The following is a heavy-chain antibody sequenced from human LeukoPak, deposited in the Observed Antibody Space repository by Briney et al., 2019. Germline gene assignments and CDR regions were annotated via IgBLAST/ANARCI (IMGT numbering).Heavy chain of an antibody. V-gene: IGHV4-34*01. D-gene: IGHD3-9*01. CDR2: INNSGGT. J-gene: IGHJ6*03. CDR1: DGSFSDYS. CDR3: ARVGYRYSINDWSRTGLGAYTTKYYYYMDV. Sequence: SETLSLTCAVYDGSFSDYSWSWIRQPPGKRLEWIGEINNSGGTNHNPSLMSRVIMSVDTSKKQFYLNVSSVTAADTAVYYCARVGYRYSINDWSRTGLGAYTTKYYYYMDVWGKGTTVTVSS.